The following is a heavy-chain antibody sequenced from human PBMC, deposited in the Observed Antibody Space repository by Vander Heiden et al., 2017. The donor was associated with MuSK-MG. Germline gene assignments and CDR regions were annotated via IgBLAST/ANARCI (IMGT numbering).Heavy chain of an antibody. CDR1: GGSISSSTYY. CDR2: LYYSGST. D-gene: IGHD3-10*01. CDR3: ARQPTMAYYYYYMDV. J-gene: IGHJ6*03. V-gene: IGHV4-39*01. Sequence: QLPLQEPGPGPVKPSDTLSLTCTVPGGSISSSTYYWGRIRQPPGKGLEWIGSLYYSGSTYYNPSLRSRVTISVDTSKNQLSLKLNSVTAADTAVYYCARQPTMAYYYYYMDVWGKGTTVTLSS.